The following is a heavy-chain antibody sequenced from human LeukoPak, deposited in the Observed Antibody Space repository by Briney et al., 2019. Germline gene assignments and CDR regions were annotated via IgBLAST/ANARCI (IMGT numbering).Heavy chain of an antibody. J-gene: IGHJ5*01. V-gene: IGHV3-9*01. CDR1: GFTFSSYS. Sequence: GGSLRLSCAASGFTFSSYSMNWVRQAPGKGLEWVSGINWNSGSIDYSDSVRGRFTISRDNAKNSLFLQVNSLRVEDTALYYCAREITVFGVTINPHWFDSWGHGTLVTVSS. CDR3: AREITVFGVTINPHWFDS. D-gene: IGHD3-3*01. CDR2: INWNSGSI.